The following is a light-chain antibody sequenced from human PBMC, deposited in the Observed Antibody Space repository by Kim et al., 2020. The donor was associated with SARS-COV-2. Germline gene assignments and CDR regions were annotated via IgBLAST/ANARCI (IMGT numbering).Light chain of an antibody. V-gene: IGKV3-20*01. CDR1: QSLSSSY. J-gene: IGKJ4*01. CDR2: GAS. CDR3: HQFGRSLGALT. Sequence: EIVLTQSPGTLSLSPGERATLSCRASQSLSSSYLAWYQQKPGQAPRLLIYGASSRATGIPDRFSGSGSGTDFTLTISRLEPEDFAVYYCHQFGRSLGALTFGGGTKVDIK.